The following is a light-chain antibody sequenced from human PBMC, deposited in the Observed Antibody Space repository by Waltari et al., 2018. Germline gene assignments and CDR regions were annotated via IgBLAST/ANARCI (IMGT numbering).Light chain of an antibody. CDR2: DAS. CDR1: QSVGND. V-gene: IGKV3-11*01. Sequence: ILLTQSPDTLTLSLGERATLSCWASQSVGNDLAWYQRKPGQAPRLHIYDASKRATGIPARFSGSGSGTDFTLTISSLEPEDFAVYYCQQRSISCTFGLGTRLEI. CDR3: QQRSISCT. J-gene: IGKJ2*02.